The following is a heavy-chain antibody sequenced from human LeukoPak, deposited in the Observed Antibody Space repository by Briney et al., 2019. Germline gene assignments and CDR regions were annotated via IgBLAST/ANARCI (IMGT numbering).Heavy chain of an antibody. CDR1: GYSISSGYY. J-gene: IGHJ4*02. Sequence: SETLSLTCAVSGYSISSGYYWGWIRQPPGKGLEWIGSIYHSGSTYYNPSLKSRVTISVDTSKNQFSLKLSSVTAADTAVYYCARAIAVAGTWYFDYWGQGTLVTVSS. D-gene: IGHD6-19*01. CDR2: IYHSGST. CDR3: ARAIAVAGTWYFDY. V-gene: IGHV4-38-2*01.